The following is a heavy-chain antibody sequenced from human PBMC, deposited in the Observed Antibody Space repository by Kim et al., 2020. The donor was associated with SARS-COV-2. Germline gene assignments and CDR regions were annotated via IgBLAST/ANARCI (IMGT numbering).Heavy chain of an antibody. Sequence: SETLSLTCTVSGGSISSSSYYWGWIRQPPGKGLEWIGSIYYSGSTYYNPSLKSRVTISVDTSKNQFSLKLSSVTAADTAVYYCARFGAQYSSGCFDYWGQGTLVTVSS. D-gene: IGHD6-19*01. CDR3: ARFGAQYSSGCFDY. CDR1: GGSISSSSYY. V-gene: IGHV4-39*01. CDR2: IYYSGST. J-gene: IGHJ4*02.